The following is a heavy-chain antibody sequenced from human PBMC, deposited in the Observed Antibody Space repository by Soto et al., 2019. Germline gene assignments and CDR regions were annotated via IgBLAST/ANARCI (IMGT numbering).Heavy chain of an antibody. CDR3: ARVLAGTGRGQSVFDY. D-gene: IGHD1-1*01. CDR1: GGTFSGYY. CDR2: INHSGST. Sequence: PSETLSLTCAVYGGTFSGYYWSWIRQPPGKGLEWIGEINHSGSTNYNPSLKSRVTISVDTSKNRFSLKLSSVTAADTAVYYCARVLAGTGRGQSVFDYCGQGSLVLVSS. V-gene: IGHV4-34*01. J-gene: IGHJ4*02.